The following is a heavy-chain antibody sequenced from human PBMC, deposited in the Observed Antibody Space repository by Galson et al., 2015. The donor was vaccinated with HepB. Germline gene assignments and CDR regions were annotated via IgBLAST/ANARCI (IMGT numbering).Heavy chain of an antibody. CDR2: ISTYNGDT. Sequence: SVKASCKASNYTFTSYDISWVRQAPGQGLEWMGWISTYNGDTKYAQKFQGRVTMTTDTSTSTAYMELRSLRSDDTAVYYCASGDMSVSPHDYWGQGSLVTVSS. CDR3: ASGDMSVSPHDY. D-gene: IGHD3-9*01. V-gene: IGHV1-18*04. CDR1: NYTFTSYD. J-gene: IGHJ4*02.